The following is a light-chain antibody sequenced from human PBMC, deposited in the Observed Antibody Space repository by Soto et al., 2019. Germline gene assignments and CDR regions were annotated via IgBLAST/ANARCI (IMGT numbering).Light chain of an antibody. CDR1: SSDVGSYNL. CDR3: CSYAGSSTFSYV. V-gene: IGLV2-23*03. CDR2: EGS. J-gene: IGLJ1*01. Sequence: QSALTQPASVSGSPGQSITISCTGTSSDVGSYNLVSWYQQHPGKAPKLMIYEGSKRPSGVSNRFSGSKSGNTASLTISGLQAEDEADSYCCSYAGSSTFSYVLGTGSKVTIL.